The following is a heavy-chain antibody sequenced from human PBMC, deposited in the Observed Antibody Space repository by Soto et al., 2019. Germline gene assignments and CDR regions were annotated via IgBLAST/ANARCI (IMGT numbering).Heavy chain of an antibody. Sequence: ETLSLTCAVYGGSFSGYYWSWIRQPPGKGLEWIGEINHSGSTNYNPSLKSRVTISVDTSKNQFSLKLSSVTAADTAVYYCARARSNSGNYSAPIYFDYWGQGTLVTVSS. V-gene: IGHV4-34*01. CDR2: INHSGST. CDR3: ARARSNSGNYSAPIYFDY. CDR1: GGSFSGYY. J-gene: IGHJ4*02. D-gene: IGHD1-26*01.